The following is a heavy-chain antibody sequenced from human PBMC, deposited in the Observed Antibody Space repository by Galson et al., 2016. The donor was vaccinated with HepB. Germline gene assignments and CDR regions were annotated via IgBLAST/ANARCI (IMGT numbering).Heavy chain of an antibody. CDR2: FSDCGTT. V-gene: IGHV4-39*02. Sequence: SETLSLTCAVSGDSIDSTNHYWGWIRQSPGKGLEWIGNFSDCGTTNSSPSLKSRVIISFDTSRNHFSLRLTSVTAADTAVYYCARGPSRLLGHYYLDSWGQGILVTVSS. CDR1: GDSIDSTNHY. CDR3: ARGPSRLLGHYYLDS. J-gene: IGHJ4*02. D-gene: IGHD3-10*01.